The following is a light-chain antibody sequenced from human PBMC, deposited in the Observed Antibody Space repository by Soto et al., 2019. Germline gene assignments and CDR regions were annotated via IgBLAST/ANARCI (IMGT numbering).Light chain of an antibody. CDR2: DTS. CDR3: QQRNSWPT. V-gene: IGKV3-11*01. J-gene: IGKJ1*01. CDR1: QSVSSY. Sequence: EIVLTQSPATLSLSPGERATLSCRASQSVSSYLTWYQQKHGQAPRLLIYDTSNRATGIPARFSGSGSGTDFTLTISSLEPEDFALYYCQQRNSWPTFGQGTKVDI.